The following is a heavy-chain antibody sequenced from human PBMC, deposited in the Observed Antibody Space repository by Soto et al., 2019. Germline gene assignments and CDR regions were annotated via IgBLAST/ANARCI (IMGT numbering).Heavy chain of an antibody. CDR2: IDNDGSGT. Sequence: GGSLRLSCAVSGFTFTNYWMHWVRQAPGKGLVWASRIDNDGSGTSYADSVKGRFTISRDNAKNTLYLQMDSLRAEDTGVYFCGSVFEYWGQGTPVTVSS. CDR3: GSVFEY. J-gene: IGHJ4*02. V-gene: IGHV3-74*01. CDR1: GFTFTNYW.